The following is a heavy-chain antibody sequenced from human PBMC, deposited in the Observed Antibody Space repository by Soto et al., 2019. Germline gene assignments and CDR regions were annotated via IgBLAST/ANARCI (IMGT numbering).Heavy chain of an antibody. V-gene: IGHV3-7*03. D-gene: IGHD6-13*01. J-gene: IGHJ6*02. Sequence: GGSLRLSCAASGFTFSSLWMGWVRQVPGRGLEWVANIKQDGSEKYYVDSVKGRFTISRDNAKNSLYLQMNSLRAEDTAVYYCTTESSPRGVRYYYCYGMDVWGQGTTVTVSS. CDR1: GFTFSSLW. CDR2: IKQDGSEK. CDR3: TTESSPRGVRYYYCYGMDV.